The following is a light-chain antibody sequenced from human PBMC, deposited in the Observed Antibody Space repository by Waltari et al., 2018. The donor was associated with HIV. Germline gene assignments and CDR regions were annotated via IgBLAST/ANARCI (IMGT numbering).Light chain of an antibody. CDR2: GND. V-gene: IGLV1-40*01. J-gene: IGLJ3*02. CDR1: SSNIGAGYD. Sequence: SVLTQPLSGAGAPGQRVTGSCTGGSSNIGAGYDVHWYQQLPGTAPKRLIDGNDYLPSGVPDRCSGSKSASSASLAITGLQAVDEADYYCQSSDSSLSDWVFGGGTKLTVL. CDR3: QSSDSSLSDWV.